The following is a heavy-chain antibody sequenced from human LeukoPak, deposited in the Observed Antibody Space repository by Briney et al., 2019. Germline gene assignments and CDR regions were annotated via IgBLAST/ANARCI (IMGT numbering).Heavy chain of an antibody. V-gene: IGHV4-39*01. D-gene: IGHD1-1*01. CDR2: IYYSGST. CDR1: GGSISSSSYY. CDR3: ARIHPANWNPFNWFDP. J-gene: IGHJ5*02. Sequence: SETLSLTCTVSGGSISSSSYYWGWIRQPPGKGPEWIGTIYYSGSTFYKPSLTSRVTISVDTFKNQFSLKLSSVTPADTAIYYCARIHPANWNPFNWFDPWGQGTLVTVSS.